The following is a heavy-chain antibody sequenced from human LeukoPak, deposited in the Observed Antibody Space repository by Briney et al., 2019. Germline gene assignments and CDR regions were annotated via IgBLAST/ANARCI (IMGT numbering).Heavy chain of an antibody. CDR3: ARDDSGYDYAY. V-gene: IGHV1-69*13. Sequence: SVKVSCKASGATFSSYAISWVRQAPGQGLEWMGGIIPIFGTANYAQKFQGGVTITADESTSTAYMELSSLRSEDTAVYYCARDDSGYDYAYWGQGTLVTVSS. CDR1: GATFSSYA. CDR2: IIPIFGTA. J-gene: IGHJ4*02. D-gene: IGHD5-12*01.